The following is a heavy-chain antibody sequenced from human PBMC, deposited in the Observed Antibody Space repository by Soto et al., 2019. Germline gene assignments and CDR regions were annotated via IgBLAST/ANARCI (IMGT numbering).Heavy chain of an antibody. CDR3: ARETSSSWPFYYYYYYGMDV. D-gene: IGHD6-13*01. Sequence: PGGSLRLSCAASGFTFSDHYMDWVRQAPGKGLERVGRTRNKANSYTTEYAASVKGRFTISRDDSKNSLYLQMNSLKTEDTAVYYCARETSSSWPFYYYYYYGMDVWGQGTTVTVSS. CDR1: GFTFSDHY. J-gene: IGHJ6*02. CDR2: TRNKANSYTT. V-gene: IGHV3-72*01.